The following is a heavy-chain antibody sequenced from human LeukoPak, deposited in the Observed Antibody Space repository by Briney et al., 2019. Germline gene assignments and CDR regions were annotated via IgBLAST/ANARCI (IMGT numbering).Heavy chain of an antibody. CDR2: INSDGSST. V-gene: IGHV3-74*01. Sequence: PGGSPRLSCAASGFTFSSYWMHWVRQAPGKGLVWVSRINSDGSSTSYADSVKGRFTISRDNAKNTLYLQRNSLRAEDTAVYYCAILRYSGSPGGWGQGTMVTVSS. CDR3: AILRYSGSPGG. CDR1: GFTFSSYW. J-gene: IGHJ3*01. D-gene: IGHD1-26*01.